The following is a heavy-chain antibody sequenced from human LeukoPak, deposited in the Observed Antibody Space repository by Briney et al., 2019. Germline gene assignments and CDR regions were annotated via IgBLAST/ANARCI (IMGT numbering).Heavy chain of an antibody. D-gene: IGHD2-2*03. CDR2: IADDGSNK. J-gene: IGHJ3*02. V-gene: IGHV3-30*04. Sequence: PGRSLRLSGAASGFTFSSYAMHWVRQAPGKGLEWVAVIADDGSNKYYADSVKGRFTISRNNSNNTLYLQMNSLRAEDTAVYYCARVDDLDAFDTWGQGTMVTVSS. CDR3: ARVDDLDAFDT. CDR1: GFTFSSYA.